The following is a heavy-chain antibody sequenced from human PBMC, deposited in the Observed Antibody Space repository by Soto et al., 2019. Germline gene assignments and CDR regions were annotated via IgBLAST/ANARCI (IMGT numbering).Heavy chain of an antibody. CDR2: IIPIFGTA. J-gene: IGHJ3*02. D-gene: IGHD3-22*01. Sequence: SVKVSCKASGGTFSSYAMRWVRQAPGQGLEWMGGIIPIFGTANYAQKFQGRVTITADESTGTAYMELSSLRSEDTAVYYCARDYYDSSGYYQMHAFDIWGQGTMVTVSS. CDR3: ARDYYDSSGYYQMHAFDI. V-gene: IGHV1-69*13. CDR1: GGTFSSYA.